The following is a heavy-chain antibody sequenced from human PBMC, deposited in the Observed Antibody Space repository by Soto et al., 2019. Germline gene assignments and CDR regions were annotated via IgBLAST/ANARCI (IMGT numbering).Heavy chain of an antibody. D-gene: IGHD3-22*01. J-gene: IGHJ4*02. CDR3: ARFGDAVITKGYFDY. CDR1: GGSIISGGYY. CDR2: IYYSGST. Sequence: SETLSLTCTVSGGSIISGGYYWIWIRQHPGKGLEWIGYIYYSGSTYYNPSLKSRVTISVDTSKNQFSLKLSSVTAADTAVYYCARFGDAVITKGYFDYWGQGTLVTVS. V-gene: IGHV4-31*03.